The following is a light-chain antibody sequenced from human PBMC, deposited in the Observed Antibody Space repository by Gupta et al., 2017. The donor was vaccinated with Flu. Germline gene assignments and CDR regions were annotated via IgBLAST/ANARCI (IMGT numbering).Light chain of an antibody. CDR1: QSTSSW. J-gene: IGKJ2*03. CDR2: KAS. CDR3: QQENSSSYS. V-gene: IGKV1-5*03. Sequence: IQMTQSPSTLSASVGDRVTITCRASQSTSSWLAWYQQKPGKAPKLLIYKASSVESGVPSRFSGSGSGTEFTLTISSRQPEDFATYYCQQENSSSYSFGQGTXLEIK.